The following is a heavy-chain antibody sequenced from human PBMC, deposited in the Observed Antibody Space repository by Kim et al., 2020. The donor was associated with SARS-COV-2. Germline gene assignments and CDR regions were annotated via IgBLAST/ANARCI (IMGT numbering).Heavy chain of an antibody. J-gene: IGHJ4*02. Sequence: PSLKSRVTISVDPSKTQFSLRLSSVTAADTAVYYCARHSPYSGSYMGLDYWGQGTLVTVSS. D-gene: IGHD1-26*01. CDR3: ARHSPYSGSYMGLDY. V-gene: IGHV4-39*01.